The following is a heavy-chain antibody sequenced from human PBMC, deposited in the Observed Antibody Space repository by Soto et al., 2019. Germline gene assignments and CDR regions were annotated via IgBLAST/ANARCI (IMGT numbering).Heavy chain of an antibody. D-gene: IGHD3-3*01. V-gene: IGHV3-48*01. CDR2: ISNSGSVI. Sequence: PGGSLRLSCAASGFSFISYSMSWVRQAPGKGMEWVSYISNSGSVIHDADSVKGRFTISRDNSKNTLYLQMNSLRAEDTAVYYCARGSEGVFGVVIPYYYYYGMDVWGQGTTVTVSS. CDR3: ARGSEGVFGVVIPYYYYYGMDV. J-gene: IGHJ6*02. CDR1: GFSFISYS.